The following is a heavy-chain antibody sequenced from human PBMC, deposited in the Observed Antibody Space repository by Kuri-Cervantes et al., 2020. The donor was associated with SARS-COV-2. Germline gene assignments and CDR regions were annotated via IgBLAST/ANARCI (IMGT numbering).Heavy chain of an antibody. Sequence: GESLKISCAASGFTFSSYSMNWVRQAPGKGLEWVSAISGSGGSTYYADSVKGRFTISRDNSKNTLYLQMNSLRAEDTAVYYCAKEIRATTRFDAFDIWGQGTMVTVSS. D-gene: IGHD1-26*01. CDR2: ISGSGGST. CDR3: AKEIRATTRFDAFDI. V-gene: IGHV3-23*01. J-gene: IGHJ3*02. CDR1: GFTFSSYS.